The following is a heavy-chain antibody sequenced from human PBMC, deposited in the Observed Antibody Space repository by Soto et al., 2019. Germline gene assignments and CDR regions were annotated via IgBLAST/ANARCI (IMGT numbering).Heavy chain of an antibody. CDR1: GFTFSNYG. D-gene: IGHD3-22*01. V-gene: IGHV3-33*01. Sequence: PGGSLRLCCAASGFTFSNYGMDWVRQAPGKGLEWVAVIWYDGSNKYYADSVKGRFTISRDNSKNTLYLQMNSLRAEDTAVYYCARDGVGYYDSSGYSAYFQHWGQGTLVTVSS. J-gene: IGHJ1*01. CDR3: ARDGVGYYDSSGYSAYFQH. CDR2: IWYDGSNK.